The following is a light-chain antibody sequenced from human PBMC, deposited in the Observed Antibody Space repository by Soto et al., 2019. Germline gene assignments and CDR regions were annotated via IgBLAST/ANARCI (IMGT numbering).Light chain of an antibody. V-gene: IGKV4-1*01. CDR3: QQYYSNSYT. J-gene: IGKJ2*01. Sequence: DIVMTQSPDSLAVSLGERATINCKSSQSVSYTSGGKNYLAWYQQKPGQPPQLLISWASTRECGVPDRFSGSGSGTDFTLTISSLQAEDVAVYYCQQYYSNSYTFGQGTKLEIK. CDR1: QSVSYTSGGKNY. CDR2: WAS.